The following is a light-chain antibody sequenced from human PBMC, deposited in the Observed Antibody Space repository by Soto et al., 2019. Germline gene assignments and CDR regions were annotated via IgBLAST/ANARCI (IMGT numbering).Light chain of an antibody. Sequence: DIQMTQSPSTLSASVGDRVTITCRASQSISSLLAWYQQKPGQAPKFLIYKASSLQSGVPSRFSGSGSGTEFTLTITSLQPDDFATYYCQQYYSCPRTFGQGTKVEVK. CDR1: QSISSL. J-gene: IGKJ1*01. V-gene: IGKV1-5*03. CDR2: KAS. CDR3: QQYYSCPRT.